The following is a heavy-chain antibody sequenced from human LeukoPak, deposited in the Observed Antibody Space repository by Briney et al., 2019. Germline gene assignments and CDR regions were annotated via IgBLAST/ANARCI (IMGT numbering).Heavy chain of an antibody. Sequence: SGRSLRLSCAASGFTFSSYGMHWVRQAPGKGLEWVAVIWYDGGNKYYADSVKGRFTISRDNSKNTLYLQMNSLRVEDTAVYYCARARYCSGGSCYDDAFDIWGQGTMVTVSS. J-gene: IGHJ3*02. D-gene: IGHD2-15*01. CDR1: GFTFSSYG. CDR2: IWYDGGNK. V-gene: IGHV3-33*01. CDR3: ARARYCSGGSCYDDAFDI.